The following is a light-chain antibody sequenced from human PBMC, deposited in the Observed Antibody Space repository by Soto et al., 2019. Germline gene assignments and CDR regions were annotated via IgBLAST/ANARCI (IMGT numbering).Light chain of an antibody. J-gene: IGLJ3*02. Sequence: SALTQPASVSGSPGQSITISCTGTSSDVGSYNLVSWYQQHPGNAPKLMIYEGSKRPSGVSNRFFGSKSGNTASLTISGLQAEDEADYYCCSFARGSTLVFGGGTQLTVL. CDR1: SSDVGSYNL. V-gene: IGLV2-23*01. CDR3: CSFARGSTLV. CDR2: EGS.